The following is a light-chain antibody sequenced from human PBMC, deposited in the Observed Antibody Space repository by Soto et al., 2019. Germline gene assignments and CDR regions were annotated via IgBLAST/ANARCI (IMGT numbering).Light chain of an antibody. J-gene: IGKJ2*01. Sequence: EIVMTQSPATLSVSPGERATLSCRASQSVRTKLAWYQQKPGQAPRLLIYGASTRATGIPARFSGSGSGTDFTLTISSLQSEDFAVYYCQEYNNWPSMYTFGQGPKLEIK. CDR1: QSVRTK. CDR3: QEYNNWPSMYT. V-gene: IGKV3-15*01. CDR2: GAS.